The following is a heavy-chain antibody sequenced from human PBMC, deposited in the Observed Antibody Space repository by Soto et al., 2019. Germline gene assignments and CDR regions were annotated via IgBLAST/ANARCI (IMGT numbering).Heavy chain of an antibody. CDR1: GFTFSSYA. J-gene: IGHJ4*02. D-gene: IGHD2-2*01. CDR3: ARLSRSSYYFDY. V-gene: IGHV3-21*01. Sequence: EVQLVESGGGLVKPGGSLRLSCAASGFTFSSYAMNWVRQAPGKGLEWVSSISSSSSSIYYADSVKCRCTISRDNAKNSLYLQMNSLRGDDTAVYYCARLSRSSYYFDYWGQGTLVTVSS. CDR2: ISSSSSSI.